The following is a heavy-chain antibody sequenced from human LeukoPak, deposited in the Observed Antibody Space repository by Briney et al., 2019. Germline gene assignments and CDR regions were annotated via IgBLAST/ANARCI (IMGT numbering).Heavy chain of an antibody. J-gene: IGHJ4*02. D-gene: IGHD3-22*01. Sequence: SETLSLTCTVSGGSISSSSYYWGWIRQPPGKGLEWIGSMEWIGSIYHSGSAYYNPSLKSRVTISVDTSKNQFSLKLSSVTAADTAVYYCARGPPKGHDDSSDYYVPACSDYWGQGTLVTVSS. V-gene: IGHV4-39*07. CDR2: IYHSGSA. CDR3: ARGPPKGHDDSSDYYVPACSDY. CDR1: GGSISSSSYY.